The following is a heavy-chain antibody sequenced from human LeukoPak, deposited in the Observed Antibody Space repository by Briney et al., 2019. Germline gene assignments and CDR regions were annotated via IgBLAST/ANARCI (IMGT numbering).Heavy chain of an antibody. V-gene: IGHV3-74*01. CDR3: ARGGSYSLAVAY. J-gene: IGHJ4*02. Sequence: PGGSLRLSCVASGFTFSSRWMHWVRQAPGKGLVWVSRINSDVSSAGYADSVKGRFAISRDDAKNTLYLQMNSLRAEDTAVYFCARGGSYSLAVAYWGQGTLVTVSS. D-gene: IGHD1-26*01. CDR1: GFTFSSRW. CDR2: INSDVSSA.